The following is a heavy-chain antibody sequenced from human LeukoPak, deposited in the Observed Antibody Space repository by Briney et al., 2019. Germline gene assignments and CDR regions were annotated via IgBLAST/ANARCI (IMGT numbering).Heavy chain of an antibody. D-gene: IGHD3-22*01. CDR1: GGSISSYY. V-gene: IGHV4-59*12. J-gene: IGHJ4*02. CDR3: ARDDPYSDTSGHHGDY. Sequence: SETLSLTCTVSGGSISSYYWSWIRQPPGKGLEWIGYVYYTGSTNYNPSLKSRVTISVATSKNQFSLKLSSVTAADTAVYYCARDDPYSDTSGHHGDYWGQGTLVTVSS. CDR2: VYYTGST.